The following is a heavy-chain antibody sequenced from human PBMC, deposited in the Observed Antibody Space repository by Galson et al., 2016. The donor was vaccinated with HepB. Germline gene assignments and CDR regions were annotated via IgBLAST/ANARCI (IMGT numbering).Heavy chain of an antibody. V-gene: IGHV1-58*01. J-gene: IGHJ6*02. CDR1: GFTFTSST. Sequence: SVKVSCKASGFTFTSSTVQWLRQARGQRLEWIGWIVVGSGNTNYTQKFQERVTMTRDMSTSTAYMEVSSLRSEDTAVYYCAAAVMTAVTFGPGEMDFFYYYTMDVWGQGTTVTVSS. CDR2: IVVGSGNT. D-gene: IGHD4-17*01. CDR3: AAAVMTAVTFGPGEMDFFYYYTMDV.